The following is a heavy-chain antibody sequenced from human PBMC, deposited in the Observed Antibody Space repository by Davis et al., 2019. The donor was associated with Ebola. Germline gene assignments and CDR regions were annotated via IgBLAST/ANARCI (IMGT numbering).Heavy chain of an antibody. J-gene: IGHJ6*04. CDR2: ISYDGSNK. Sequence: GGSLRLSCAASGFTFSSYAMHWVRQAPGKGLEWVAVISYDGSNKYYADSVKGRFTISRDNSKNTLYLQMNSLRAEDTAVYYCARDGAYSSSWKKGYYYGMDVWGKGTTVTVSS. CDR1: GFTFSSYA. V-gene: IGHV3-30-3*01. CDR3: ARDGAYSSSWKKGYYYGMDV. D-gene: IGHD6-13*01.